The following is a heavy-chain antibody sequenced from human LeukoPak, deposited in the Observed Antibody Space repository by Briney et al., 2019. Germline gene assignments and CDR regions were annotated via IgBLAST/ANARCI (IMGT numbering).Heavy chain of an antibody. J-gene: IGHJ3*02. D-gene: IGHD1-26*01. CDR3: ARDLSLGVTSAFDI. Sequence: SETLSLTCTVSGGSISSYYWSWTRQPAGKGLEWIGRIYTSGSTNYNPSLKSRVTMSVDTSKNQFSLKLSSVTAADTAVYYCARDLSLGVTSAFDIWGQGTMVTVSS. CDR1: GGSISSYY. V-gene: IGHV4-4*07. CDR2: IYTSGST.